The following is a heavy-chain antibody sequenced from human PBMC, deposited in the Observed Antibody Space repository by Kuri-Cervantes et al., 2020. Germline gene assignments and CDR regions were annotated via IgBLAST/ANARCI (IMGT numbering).Heavy chain of an antibody. CDR3: ARETPWRITAALKDAFDI. D-gene: IGHD6-13*01. V-gene: IGHV4-30-4*08. CDR2: IYYSGST. Sequence: LRLSCTVSGGSVSSGSYYWSWIRQPPGKGLEWIGYIYYSGSTYYNPSLKSRVTISIDTSKNQFSLKLSSVTAADTAVHYCARETPWRITAALKDAFDIWGQGTMVTVSS. CDR1: GGSVSSGSYY. J-gene: IGHJ3*02.